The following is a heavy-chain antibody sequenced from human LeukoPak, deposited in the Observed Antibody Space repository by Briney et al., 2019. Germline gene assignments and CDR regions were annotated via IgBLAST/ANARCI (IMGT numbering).Heavy chain of an antibody. V-gene: IGHV3-23*01. CDR2: ISGSGGST. CDR1: GFTFSSYA. Sequence: GGSLRLSCVASGFTFSSYAMSWVRQAPGKGLEWVSAISGSGGSTYYADSVKGRFTISRDNSKNTLYLQMNSLRAEDTAVYYCARSVAGTNTPASHWGQGTLVTVSS. CDR3: ARSVAGTNTPASH. J-gene: IGHJ4*01. D-gene: IGHD6-19*01.